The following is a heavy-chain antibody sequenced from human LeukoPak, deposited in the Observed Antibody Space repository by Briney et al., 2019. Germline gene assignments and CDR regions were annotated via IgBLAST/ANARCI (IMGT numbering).Heavy chain of an antibody. CDR1: GGSISSYY. Sequence: SETLSLTCTVSGGSISSYYWSWIRQPPGKGLEWIGYIYYSGSTNYNPSLKSRVTISVDTSKNQFSLKLSSVTAADTAVYYCARRTAAEFAYWGQGTLVTVSS. CDR2: IYYSGST. V-gene: IGHV4-59*08. D-gene: IGHD6-13*01. J-gene: IGHJ4*02. CDR3: ARRTAAEFAY.